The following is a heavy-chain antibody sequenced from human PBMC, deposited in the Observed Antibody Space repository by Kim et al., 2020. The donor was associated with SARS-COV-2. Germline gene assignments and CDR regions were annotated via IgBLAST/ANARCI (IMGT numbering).Heavy chain of an antibody. Sequence: ASVKVSCKASGYTFSGFYMHWVRQAPGQGLEWMGWINPNSGATNYAQKFQDRITLTRDTSISTGYMELNSLTSDDTAVYYCARDQGGLDFWCQCTTVTVS. D-gene: IGHD3-16*01. CDR3: ARDQGGLDF. V-gene: IGHV1-2*02. CDR2: INPNSGAT. CDR1: GYTFSGFY. J-gene: IGHJ6*02.